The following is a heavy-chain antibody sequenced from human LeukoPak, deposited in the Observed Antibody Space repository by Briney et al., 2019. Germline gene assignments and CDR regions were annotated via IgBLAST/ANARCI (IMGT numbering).Heavy chain of an antibody. CDR3: ARGAARDYYYYYGMDV. J-gene: IGHJ6*04. Sequence: GGSLRLSCAASGFTFSSYSMNWVRQAPGKGLEWVSSISSSSYIYYADSVKGRFTISRDNAKNSLYLQMNSLRAEDTAVYYCARGAARDYYYYYGMDVWGKGTTVTVSS. CDR1: GFTFSSYS. D-gene: IGHD6-25*01. V-gene: IGHV3-21*01. CDR2: ISSSSYI.